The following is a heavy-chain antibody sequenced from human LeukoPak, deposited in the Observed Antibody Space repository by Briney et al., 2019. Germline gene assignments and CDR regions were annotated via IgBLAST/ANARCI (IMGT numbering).Heavy chain of an antibody. V-gene: IGHV4-4*07. D-gene: IGHD2-15*01. Sequence: SETLSLTCTVSGVSVSNYYWAWVRQPAGKGPEWIGRIYSSGITNYNPSLRSRVSVSLDTSKNQFSLKLNSVTAADTAVYYCATEGPLIWRPPHFESWGQGALVIVSS. CDR1: GVSVSNYY. J-gene: IGHJ4*02. CDR3: ATEGPLIWRPPHFES. CDR2: IYSSGIT.